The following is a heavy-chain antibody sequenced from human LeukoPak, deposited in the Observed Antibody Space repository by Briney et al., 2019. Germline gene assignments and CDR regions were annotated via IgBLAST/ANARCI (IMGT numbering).Heavy chain of an antibody. J-gene: IGHJ2*01. CDR3: ARETTYYDILTVKYFDL. Sequence: SETLSLTCTVSGGSISSYYWSWIRQPPGKGLEWIGYIYYSGSTNYNPSLKSRVTISVDTSKNQFSLKLSSVTAADTAVYYCARETTYYDILTVKYFDLWGRGTLVTVSS. V-gene: IGHV4-59*12. D-gene: IGHD3-9*01. CDR2: IYYSGST. CDR1: GGSISSYY.